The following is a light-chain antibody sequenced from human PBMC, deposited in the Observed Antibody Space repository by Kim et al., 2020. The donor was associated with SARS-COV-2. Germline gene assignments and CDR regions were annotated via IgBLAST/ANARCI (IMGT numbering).Light chain of an antibody. V-gene: IGKV1-39*01. CDR1: QSITTY. CDR2: AAS. CDR3: QQGHRPPLLT. J-gene: IGKJ4*01. Sequence: DIQMTQSPSSLAASVGDRVTIACRASQSITTYLNWYQHKPGKAPKLLIYAASTLQSGVPSRFSGSGSGTDFTLTISSLQPEDFATYYCQQGHRPPLLTFGGGAKVDIK.